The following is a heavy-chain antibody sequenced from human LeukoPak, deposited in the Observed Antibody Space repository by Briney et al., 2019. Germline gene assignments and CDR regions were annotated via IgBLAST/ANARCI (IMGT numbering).Heavy chain of an antibody. CDR3: AKDVSFRRGHNFDASDL. J-gene: IGHJ3*01. CDR1: GFKFADAP. Sequence: PGGSLRLSCTASGFKFADAPMHWVRQPPVKGLEWIALITWGATDSYYADSVKGRFAISRDDSRNTLYLQMNSLRSEDTALYYCAKDVSFRRGHNFDASDLWGLGTMVIVSS. CDR2: ITWGATDS. D-gene: IGHD5-24*01. V-gene: IGHV3-43*01.